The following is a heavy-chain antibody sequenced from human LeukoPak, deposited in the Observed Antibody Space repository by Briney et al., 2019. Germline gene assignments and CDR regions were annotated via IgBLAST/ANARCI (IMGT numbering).Heavy chain of an antibody. D-gene: IGHD4-17*01. J-gene: IGHJ4*02. CDR1: GYTFTSYY. CDR3: ARGEDYGDYGY. CDR2: INAGNGNT. Sequence: ALVKVSCKASGYTFTSYYMHWVRQAPGQRLEWMGWINAGNGNTKYSQKFQGRVTITRDTSASTAYMELSSLRSEDTAVYYCARGEDYGDYGYWGQGTLVTVSS. V-gene: IGHV1-3*01.